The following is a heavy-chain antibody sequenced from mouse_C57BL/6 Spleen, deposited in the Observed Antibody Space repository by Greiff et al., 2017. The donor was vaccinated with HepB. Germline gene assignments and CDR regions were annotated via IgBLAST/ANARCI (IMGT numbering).Heavy chain of an antibody. CDR3: ARRYDYAWFAY. CDR2: IYPGSGST. V-gene: IGHV1-55*01. J-gene: IGHJ3*01. CDR1: GYTFTSYW. Sequence: QVQLQQPGAELVKPGASVKMSCKASGYTFTSYWITWVKQRPGQGLEWIGDIYPGSGSTNYNEKFKSKATLTVDKSSSTAYMQLSSLTSEDSAVYYCARRYDYAWFAYWGQGTLVTVSA. D-gene: IGHD2-4*01.